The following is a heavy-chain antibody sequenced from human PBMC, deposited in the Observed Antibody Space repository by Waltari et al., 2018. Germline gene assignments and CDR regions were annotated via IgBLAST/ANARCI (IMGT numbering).Heavy chain of an antibody. Sequence: QVQLVQSGAEVKKPGASVKVSCKASGYTFTGYYMHWVRQPPGQGLEWMGRINPNRGGTNYAQKFQGRVTMTRDTSISTAYMELSRLRSDDTAVYYCARAQLSGSPLGVRHLPDYWGQGTLVTVSS. CDR1: GYTFTGYY. V-gene: IGHV1-2*06. D-gene: IGHD3-10*01. CDR2: INPNRGGT. J-gene: IGHJ4*02. CDR3: ARAQLSGSPLGVRHLPDY.